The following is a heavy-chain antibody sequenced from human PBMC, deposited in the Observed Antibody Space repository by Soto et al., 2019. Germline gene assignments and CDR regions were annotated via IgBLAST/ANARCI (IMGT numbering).Heavy chain of an antibody. Sequence: KTSETLSLTCGVSGYSISSGYYWGWIRQPPGKGLEWIGTIYHSGSTYYNPSLKSRVTISVDTSKNQFSLKLSSVTAAGAAVYYCARESGGYSYGPTPAFDIWGQGTMVTVSS. D-gene: IGHD5-18*01. CDR3: ARESGGYSYGPTPAFDI. J-gene: IGHJ3*02. CDR1: GYSISSGYY. V-gene: IGHV4-38-2*02. CDR2: IYHSGST.